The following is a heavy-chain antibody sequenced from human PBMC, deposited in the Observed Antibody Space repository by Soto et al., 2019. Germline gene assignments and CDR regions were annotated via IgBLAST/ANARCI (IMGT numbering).Heavy chain of an antibody. CDR3: ARKYSSGWYAGGDYYGMDV. D-gene: IGHD6-19*01. CDR2: ISAYNGNT. Sequence: ASVKVSCKASGYTFTSYGISWVRQAPGQGLEWMGWISAYNGNTNYAQKLQGRVTMTTDTSTSTAYMDLRSLRSDDTAVYYCARKYSSGWYAGGDYYGMDVWGQGTTVTVSS. J-gene: IGHJ6*02. V-gene: IGHV1-18*04. CDR1: GYTFTSYG.